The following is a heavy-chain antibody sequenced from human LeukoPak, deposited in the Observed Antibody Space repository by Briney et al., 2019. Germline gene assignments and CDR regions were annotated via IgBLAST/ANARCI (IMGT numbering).Heavy chain of an antibody. J-gene: IGHJ4*02. CDR3: TRGQKYISGYTVTELGSGYFDY. CDR1: GGSISSSSYY. CDR2: IYYSGST. D-gene: IGHD5-18*01. Sequence: SETLSLTCTVSGGSISSSSYYWGWIRQPPGTGLEWIGSIYYSGSTYYNPSLKSRVTISVDTSKNHFSLTLSSVTAADTAVYYCTRGQKYISGYTVTELGSGYFDYWGQGTLVTVSS. V-gene: IGHV4-39*07.